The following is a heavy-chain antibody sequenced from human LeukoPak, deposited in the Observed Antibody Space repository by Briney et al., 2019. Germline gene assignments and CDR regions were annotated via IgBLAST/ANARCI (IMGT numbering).Heavy chain of an antibody. J-gene: IGHJ6*02. V-gene: IGHV3-48*03. CDR3: ARCGTPKNYYYYGMDV. CDR2: INSRVTTM. D-gene: IGHD1-26*01. CDR1: GFTFSSFQ. Sequence: GGSLRLSCAASGFTFSSFQMNWVRQAPGKGLEWVSYINSRVTTMFYADSVKGRFTISRDNAKNSLFLQMNSLRAEDTAVYFCARCGTPKNYYYYGMDVWGQGTTVTVS.